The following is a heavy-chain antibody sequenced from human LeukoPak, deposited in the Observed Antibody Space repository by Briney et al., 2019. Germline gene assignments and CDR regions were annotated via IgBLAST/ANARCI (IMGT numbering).Heavy chain of an antibody. CDR2: FDPEGGET. V-gene: IGHV1-24*01. J-gene: IGHJ4*02. Sequence: RASVKVSCKVPGYTLTELSMHWVRQAPGKGLEWMGGFDPEGGETIYAQKFQGRVTMTEDTSTDTAYMELSSLRSEDTAVYYCATLPSNSDFDYWGQGTLVTVSS. D-gene: IGHD4-23*01. CDR3: ATLPSNSDFDY. CDR1: GYTLTELS.